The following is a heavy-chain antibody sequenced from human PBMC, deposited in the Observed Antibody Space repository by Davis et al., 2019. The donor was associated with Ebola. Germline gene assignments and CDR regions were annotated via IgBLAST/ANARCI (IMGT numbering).Heavy chain of an antibody. J-gene: IGHJ4*02. Sequence: GESLKISCAASGFTFSSYGMHWVRQAPGKGLEWVAVISYDGSNKYYADSVKGRFTISRDNSKNKLYLQMTSLRVEDTAVYYCAKGWFGELVLDYWGQGTLVTVSS. D-gene: IGHD3-10*01. V-gene: IGHV3-30*18. CDR3: AKGWFGELVLDY. CDR2: ISYDGSNK. CDR1: GFTFSSYG.